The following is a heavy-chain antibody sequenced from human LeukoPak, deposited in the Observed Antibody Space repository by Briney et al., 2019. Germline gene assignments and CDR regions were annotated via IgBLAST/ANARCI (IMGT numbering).Heavy chain of an antibody. CDR3: ARVTENYGSGRRHYYYYYYMDV. D-gene: IGHD3-10*01. CDR1: GGSISSYY. CDR2: IYYSGST. J-gene: IGHJ6*03. V-gene: IGHV4-59*01. Sequence: SETLSLTCTVSGGSISSYYWSWIRQPPGKGLEWIGYIYYSGSTNYNPSLKSRVTISVDTSKNQFSLKLSSVTAADTAVYYCARVTENYGSGRRHYYYYYYMDVWGKGTTVTISS.